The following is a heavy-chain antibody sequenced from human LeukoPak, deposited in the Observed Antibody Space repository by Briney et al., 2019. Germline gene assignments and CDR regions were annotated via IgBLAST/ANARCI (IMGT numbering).Heavy chain of an antibody. D-gene: IGHD5-24*01. V-gene: IGHV4-61*02. Sequence: SQTLSLTCTVSGGSISSGSYYWSWIRQPAGKGLEWIGRIYTSGSTNYNPSLKSRVTISVDTSKNQFSLKLSSVTAADTAVYYCARDSEDGAFDIWGQGTMVTVSS. CDR1: GGSISSGSYY. CDR3: ARDSEDGAFDI. J-gene: IGHJ3*02. CDR2: IYTSGST.